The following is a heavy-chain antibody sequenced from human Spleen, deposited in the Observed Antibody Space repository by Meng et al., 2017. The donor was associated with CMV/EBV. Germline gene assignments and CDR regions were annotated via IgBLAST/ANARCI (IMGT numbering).Heavy chain of an antibody. CDR1: GFIFGSFA. V-gene: IGHV3-23*01. Sequence: GESLKISCAASGFIFGSFAMTWVRQDPGKGLEWVSSLSGSGGSTYYAESVKGRFIISGDRSTNTVFLQMNSLRAEDTAVYYCAKEPRSWYGGDGFDVWGHGTMVTVSS. J-gene: IGHJ3*01. CDR3: AKEPRSWYGGDGFDV. D-gene: IGHD6-13*01. CDR2: LSGSGGST.